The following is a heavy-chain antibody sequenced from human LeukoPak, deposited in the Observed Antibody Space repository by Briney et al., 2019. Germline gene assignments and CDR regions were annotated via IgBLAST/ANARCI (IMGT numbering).Heavy chain of an antibody. D-gene: IGHD3-3*01. J-gene: IGHJ3*02. CDR1: GGSISSYY. Sequence: SETLSLTCTVSGGSISSYYWSWIRQPPGKGLEWIGYIYYSGSTNYNPSLRSRLIISGDSSKNQFSLKLSSVTAADTAVYYCARLANYDFWSGYANDAFDIWGQGTMVTVSS. CDR3: ARLANYDFWSGYANDAFDI. V-gene: IGHV4-59*01. CDR2: IYYSGST.